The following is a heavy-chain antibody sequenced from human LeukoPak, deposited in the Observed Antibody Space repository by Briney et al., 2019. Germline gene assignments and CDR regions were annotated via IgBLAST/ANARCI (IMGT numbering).Heavy chain of an antibody. J-gene: IGHJ4*02. Sequence: GGSLSLSCAASGFTFSNYWMSWVRQAPGKGLEWVANIKEDGSEKYYVDSVKGRFTISRDNARDSLYLQMNSLRAEDTAVYYCASGRQLGYWGQGTLVTVSS. CDR1: GFTFSNYW. CDR2: IKEDGSEK. D-gene: IGHD6-13*01. V-gene: IGHV3-7*01. CDR3: ASGRQLGY.